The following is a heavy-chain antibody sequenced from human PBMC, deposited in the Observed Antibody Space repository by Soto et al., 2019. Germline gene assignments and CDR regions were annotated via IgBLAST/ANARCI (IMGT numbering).Heavy chain of an antibody. CDR3: ARDDLGYCSGGSCYTDDAFDI. Sequence: EVQLVESGGGLVKPGGSLRLSCAASGFTFSSYSMNWVRQAPGKGLEWVSSISSSSSYIYYADSVKGRFTISRDNAKNXLXRXXNSLRAEDTAVYYCARDDLGYCSGGSCYTDDAFDIWGQGTMVTVSS. J-gene: IGHJ3*02. V-gene: IGHV3-21*01. CDR2: ISSSSSYI. CDR1: GFTFSSYS. D-gene: IGHD2-15*01.